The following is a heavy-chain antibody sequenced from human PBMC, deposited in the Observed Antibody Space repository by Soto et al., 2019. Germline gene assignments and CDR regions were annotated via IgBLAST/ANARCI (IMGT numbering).Heavy chain of an antibody. V-gene: IGHV3-21*01. D-gene: IGHD5-12*01. CDR1: GFTFSSYS. J-gene: IGHJ5*02. CDR2: ISSSSSYI. CDR3: ARGCPGEYSGYDYDAEQADSSWFDP. Sequence: GGSLRLSCAASGFTFSSYSMNWVRQAPGKGLEWVSSISSSSSYIYYADSVKGRFPIYRDNAKNSLYLQMTSLRAEDTAVYYCARGCPGEYSGYDYDAEQADSSWFDPWGQGTLVTVSS.